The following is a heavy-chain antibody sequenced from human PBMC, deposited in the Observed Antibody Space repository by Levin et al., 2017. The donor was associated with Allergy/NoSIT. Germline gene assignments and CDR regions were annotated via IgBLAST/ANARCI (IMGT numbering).Heavy chain of an antibody. D-gene: IGHD2-2*01. CDR2: FHHSRGA. CDR1: GDSVTTNNW. J-gene: IGHJ4*02. V-gene: IGHV4-4*02. CDR3: ATCPGTSSTTCYGIDY. Sequence: KAGGSLRLSCDVSGDSVTTNNWWTWVRQSPAKGLEWIGEFHHSRGANYNPSFRSRVTMSVDESKNQFSLKLTSVTAADTAVYYCATCPGTSSTTCYGIDYWGQGSLVTVSS.